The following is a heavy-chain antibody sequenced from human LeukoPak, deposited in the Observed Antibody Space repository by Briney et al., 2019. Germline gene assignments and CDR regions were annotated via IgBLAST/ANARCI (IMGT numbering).Heavy chain of an antibody. CDR2: IRSTANGYAT. CDR3: TGNYYGSGSYADFDY. Sequence: GGSLRLSCAASGFTLSNYWMSWVRQASGKGLEWVGRIRSTANGYATAYAASVKGRFTISRDDSKNTAYLQMDSLKTEDTAVYYCTGNYYGSGSYADFDYWGQGTLVTVSS. D-gene: IGHD3-10*01. CDR1: GFTLSNYW. V-gene: IGHV3-73*01. J-gene: IGHJ4*02.